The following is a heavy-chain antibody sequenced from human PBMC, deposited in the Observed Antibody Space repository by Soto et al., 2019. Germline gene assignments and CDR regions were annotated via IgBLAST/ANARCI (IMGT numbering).Heavy chain of an antibody. Sequence: GGSVRLSCAASGFTFSSYAMHWVRQAPGKGLEGVAVISYDGSNKYYADSVTGRFTISRDNSKNTLYLQMNSLRAEDTAVYYCARGQGSSWNDGMDVWGQGTTVTVSS. CDR1: GFTFSSYA. CDR3: ARGQGSSWNDGMDV. J-gene: IGHJ6*02. CDR2: ISYDGSNK. D-gene: IGHD6-13*01. V-gene: IGHV3-30-3*01.